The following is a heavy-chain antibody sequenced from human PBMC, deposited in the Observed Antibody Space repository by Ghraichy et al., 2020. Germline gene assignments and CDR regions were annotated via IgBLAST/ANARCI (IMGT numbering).Heavy chain of an antibody. CDR2: ISWDGGRT. CDR1: GFNFDDYT. J-gene: IGHJ2*01. CDR3: ARREDSTGYFDL. V-gene: IGHV3-43*01. Sequence: SCGASGFNFDDYTMSWVRQGPGRGLEWVSLISWDGGRTYYADSVKGRFTISRDNSKNSLYLQMNSLRTEDTAFYYCARREDSTGYFDLWGRGTLVTVSS. D-gene: IGHD2-8*02.